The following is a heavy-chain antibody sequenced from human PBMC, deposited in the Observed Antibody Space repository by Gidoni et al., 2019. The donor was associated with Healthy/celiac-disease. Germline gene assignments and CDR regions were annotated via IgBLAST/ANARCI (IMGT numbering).Heavy chain of an antibody. J-gene: IGHJ4*02. CDR2: IYFSGST. Sequence: QVQLQESGPGLVKPSQTLSLTCTVSGGSISSGGFYWSWIRQHPGKGLEWIGYIYFSGSTYHNPSLKSRVTISVDTSKNQFSLKLSSVTAADTAVYYCARRGYSGYDWPNYFDYWGQGTLVTVSS. CDR1: GGSISSGGFY. V-gene: IGHV4-31*03. D-gene: IGHD5-12*01. CDR3: ARRGYSGYDWPNYFDY.